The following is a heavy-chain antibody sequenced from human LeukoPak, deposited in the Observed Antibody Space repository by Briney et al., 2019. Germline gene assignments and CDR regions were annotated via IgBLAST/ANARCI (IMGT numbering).Heavy chain of an antibody. J-gene: IGHJ4*02. D-gene: IGHD3-22*01. V-gene: IGHV3-48*04. CDR3: ARDSYYYDSSGFLLVNHPDY. CDR1: GFTFSSYS. Sequence: PGGSLRLSCAASGFTFSSYSMNWVRQAPGKGLEWVSYISSSSSTIYYADSVKGRFTISRDNAKNSLYLQMNSLRAEDTAVYYCARDSYYYDSSGFLLVNHPDYWGQGTLVTVSS. CDR2: ISSSSSTI.